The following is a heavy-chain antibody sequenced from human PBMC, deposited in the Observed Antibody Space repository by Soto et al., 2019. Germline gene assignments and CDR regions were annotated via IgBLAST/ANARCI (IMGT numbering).Heavy chain of an antibody. CDR1: GFTFSSYA. CDR3: AKAADIVVVPAGPYFDY. V-gene: IGHV3-23*01. J-gene: IGHJ4*02. D-gene: IGHD2-2*01. CDR2: ISGSGGST. Sequence: GGSLRLSCAASGFTFSSYAMSWVRQAPGKGLEWVSDISGSGGSTYYADSVKGRFTISRDNSKNTLYLQMNSLRAEDTAVYYCAKAADIVVVPAGPYFDYWGQGTLVTVSS.